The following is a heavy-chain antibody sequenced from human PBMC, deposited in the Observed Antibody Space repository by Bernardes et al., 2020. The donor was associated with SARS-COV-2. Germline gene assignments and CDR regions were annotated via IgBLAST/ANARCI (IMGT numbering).Heavy chain of an antibody. Sequence: AEPLFLSCAASGFTFSSPSMTWVRQAPGPGLAWVSSLSTTSSYIYYADSVKGRFTISRDNAKNSLSLQMNSLRAEDTALYYCARHFVAGTTDPIDYWGPGTLVTVSS. J-gene: IGHJ4*02. V-gene: IGHV3-21*01. D-gene: IGHD6-19*01. CDR3: ARHFVAGTTDPIDY. CDR2: LSTTSSYI. CDR1: GFTFSSPS.